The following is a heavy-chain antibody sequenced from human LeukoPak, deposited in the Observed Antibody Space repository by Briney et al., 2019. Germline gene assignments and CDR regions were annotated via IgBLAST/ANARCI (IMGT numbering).Heavy chain of an antibody. CDR3: AREGDYYDSSGYWAY. J-gene: IGHJ4*02. Sequence: SVKVSCKASGYTFTSYYMHWVRQAPGQGLEWMGGIIPIFGTANYAQKFQGRVTITADESTSTAYMELSSLRSEDTAVYYCAREGDYYDSSGYWAYWGQGTLVTVSS. CDR1: GYTFTSYY. CDR2: IIPIFGTA. V-gene: IGHV1-69*13. D-gene: IGHD3-22*01.